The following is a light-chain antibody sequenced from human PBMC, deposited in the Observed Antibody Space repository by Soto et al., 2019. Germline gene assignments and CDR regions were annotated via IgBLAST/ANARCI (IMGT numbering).Light chain of an antibody. CDR2: DAS. Sequence: EIVLKQSPATLSLSPGERATLSCRASQSVDNCLAWYQQKPGQAPRLLIYDASDRAPGIPARCSGSGSGTDFSLTINNLDPEDFAVYYCQQCSNWPPITFGQGTRLEMK. V-gene: IGKV3-11*01. CDR1: QSVDNC. CDR3: QQCSNWPPIT. J-gene: IGKJ5*01.